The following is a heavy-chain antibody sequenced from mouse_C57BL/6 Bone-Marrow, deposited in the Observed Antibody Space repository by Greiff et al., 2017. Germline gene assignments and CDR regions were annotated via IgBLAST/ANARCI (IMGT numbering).Heavy chain of an antibody. CDR2: INSDGGST. V-gene: IGHV5-2*03. CDR1: EYEFPSHD. D-gene: IGHD2-2*01. Sequence: EVKLVESGGGLVQPGASLKLSCESNEYEFPSHDMSWVRKTPEKRLELVAAINSDGGSTYYPDTMERRFIISRDNTKKTLYLQMSSLMSEDTALYYCARQGYYYAMDYWGQGTSVTVSS. J-gene: IGHJ4*01. CDR3: ARQGYYYAMDY.